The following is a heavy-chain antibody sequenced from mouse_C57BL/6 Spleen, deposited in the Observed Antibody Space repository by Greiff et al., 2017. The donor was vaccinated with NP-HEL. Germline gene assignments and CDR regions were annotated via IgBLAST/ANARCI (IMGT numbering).Heavy chain of an antibody. V-gene: IGHV1-64*01. CDR2: IHPNSGST. D-gene: IGHD2-12*01. Sequence: QVQLQQPGAELVKPGASVKLSCKASGYTFTSYWMHWVKQRPGQGLEWIGMIHPNSGSTNYNEKFKSKATLTVDKSSSTAYMQLSSLTSEDSAVYYCASIEQLLSWFAYWGQGTLVTVSA. CDR1: GYTFTSYW. CDR3: ASIEQLLSWFAY. J-gene: IGHJ3*01.